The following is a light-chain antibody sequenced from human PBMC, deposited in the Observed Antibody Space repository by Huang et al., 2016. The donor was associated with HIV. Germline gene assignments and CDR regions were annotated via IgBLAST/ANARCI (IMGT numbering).Light chain of an antibody. CDR1: QSLDFTDGNTY. J-gene: IGKJ1*01. CDR2: KVS. V-gene: IGKV2-30*01. Sequence: VLTQSPLSLPVTLGQPASISCRASQSLDFTDGNTYLNWFHQRPGQSPRRLIYKVSSRDSGVPDRVSGSGSATDFTLSISRVEAEDVGIYYCMQGTHWPWTFGQGTKVEIK. CDR3: MQGTHWPWT.